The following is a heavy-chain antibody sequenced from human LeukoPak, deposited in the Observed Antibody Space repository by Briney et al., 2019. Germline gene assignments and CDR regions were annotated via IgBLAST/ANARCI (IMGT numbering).Heavy chain of an antibody. D-gene: IGHD3-22*01. CDR1: GGTFSSYT. CDR2: IIPILGIA. V-gene: IGHV1-69*04. Sequence: GSSVKVSCKASGGTFSSYTISWVRQAPGQGLEWMGRIIPILGIANYAQKFQGRVTITADKSTSTAYMELSSLRSEDTAVYYCARERKPYYYDSSGYPLGFDPWGQGTLVTVSS. CDR3: ARERKPYYYDSSGYPLGFDP. J-gene: IGHJ5*02.